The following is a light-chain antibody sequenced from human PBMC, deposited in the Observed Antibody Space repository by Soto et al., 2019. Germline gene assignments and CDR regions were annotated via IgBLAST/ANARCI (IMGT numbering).Light chain of an antibody. CDR3: QQSFTTWLT. CDR2: AAS. V-gene: IGKV1-39*01. Sequence: DIHMTQSPSSLSASVGDRVTITCRASQSIDTYLNWYQQKPGKAPNLLIYAASNLQSGVPSRFSGSGFGTYFTLTISSLQPEDFATYYCQQSFTTWLTFGGGTKVEIK. J-gene: IGKJ4*01. CDR1: QSIDTY.